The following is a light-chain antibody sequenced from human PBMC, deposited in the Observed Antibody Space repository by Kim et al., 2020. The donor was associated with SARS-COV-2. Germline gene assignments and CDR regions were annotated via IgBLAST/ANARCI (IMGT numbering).Light chain of an antibody. Sequence: GQSITISCTGTSSDVGGYTYVSWFQQHPGKAPKYMIYDVTKRPSGVSTRFTGSKSGNTASLTIFGLRAEDEADYYCSSFTSSRTVVFGGGTQLTVL. CDR2: DVT. CDR1: SSDVGGYTY. J-gene: IGLJ2*01. V-gene: IGLV2-14*04. CDR3: SSFTSSRTVV.